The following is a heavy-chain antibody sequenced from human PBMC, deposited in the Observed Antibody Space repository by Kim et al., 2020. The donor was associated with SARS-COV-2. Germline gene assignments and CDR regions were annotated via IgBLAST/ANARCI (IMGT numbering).Heavy chain of an antibody. V-gene: IGHV3-30*04. J-gene: IGHJ6*02. Sequence: GGSLRLSCAASGFTFSSYAMHWVRQAPGKGLEWVAVISYDGSNKYYADSVKGRFTISRVNSKNTLYLQMNSLRAEDTAVYYCARGGLRYFDWLPVYYYYYGMDVWGQGTTVTVSS. CDR2: ISYDGSNK. CDR3: ARGGLRYFDWLPVYYYYYGMDV. D-gene: IGHD3-9*01. CDR1: GFTFSSYA.